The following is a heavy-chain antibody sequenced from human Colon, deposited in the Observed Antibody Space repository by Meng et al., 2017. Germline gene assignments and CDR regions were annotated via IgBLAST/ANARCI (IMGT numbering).Heavy chain of an antibody. CDR1: GGSISSGDYD. J-gene: IGHJ5*02. CDR2: IYYSGST. V-gene: IGHV4-30-4*01. D-gene: IGHD4-17*01. Sequence: QVHLQGSCPGRVQPSQTLSLTCTVSGGSISSGDYDWSLIRQPPGKGLDWIGYIYYSGSTYSNASLKSRVTISIDRSKNQFSLKLSSVTAADTAVYYCARDRKHYGERGWFDPWGQGTLVTVSS. CDR3: ARDRKHYGERGWFDP.